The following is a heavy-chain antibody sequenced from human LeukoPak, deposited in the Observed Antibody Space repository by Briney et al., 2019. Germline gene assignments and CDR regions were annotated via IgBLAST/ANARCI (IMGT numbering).Heavy chain of an antibody. D-gene: IGHD3-10*01. J-gene: IGHJ4*01. CDR2: IIPIFGTA. Sequence: GASVKVSCKASGGTFSSYAISWVRQAPGQGLEWMGGIIPIFGTANYAQKFQGRVTITADESTSTAYMELSSLRSEDTGVYYCARGVYGSGSYYAYWGQGTLVTVSS. V-gene: IGHV1-69*13. CDR1: GGTFSSYA. CDR3: ARGVYGSGSYYAY.